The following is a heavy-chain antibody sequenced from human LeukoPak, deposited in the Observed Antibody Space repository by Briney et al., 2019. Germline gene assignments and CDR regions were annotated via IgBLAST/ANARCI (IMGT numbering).Heavy chain of an antibody. Sequence: GESLKISCKGFGYSFTSYWIGWVRQMPGKGLEWMGIIFPADSDTKYSPSFQGQVTMSADKSINTAYLQWSSLKASDTATYYCARVTGYLPDWGQGTLVTVSS. V-gene: IGHV5-51*01. CDR1: GYSFTSYW. J-gene: IGHJ4*02. D-gene: IGHD5-12*01. CDR3: ARVTGYLPD. CDR2: IFPADSDT.